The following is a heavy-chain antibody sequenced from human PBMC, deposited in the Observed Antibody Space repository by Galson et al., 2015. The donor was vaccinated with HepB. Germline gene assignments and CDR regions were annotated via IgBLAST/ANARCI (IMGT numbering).Heavy chain of an antibody. J-gene: IGHJ6*02. V-gene: IGHV3-23*01. CDR2: ISGSGGST. D-gene: IGHD6-13*01. Sequence: SLRLSCAASGFTFSSYAMSWVRQAPGKGLEWVSAISGSGGSTYYADSVKGRFTISRDNSKNTLYLQMNSLRAEDTAVYYCAKDIAAAGRFRFDYYYYGMDVWGQGTTVTVSS. CDR3: AKDIAAAGRFRFDYYYYGMDV. CDR1: GFTFSSYA.